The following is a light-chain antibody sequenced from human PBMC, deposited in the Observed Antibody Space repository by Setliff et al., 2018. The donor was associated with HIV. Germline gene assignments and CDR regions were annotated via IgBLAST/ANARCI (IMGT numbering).Light chain of an antibody. CDR3: CSYTGSATFYV. CDR1: SSDVGTYNL. V-gene: IGLV2-23*02. Sequence: QSVLTQPASVSGSPGQSITISCTGTSSDVGTYNLVSWYQQDPGKAPRLMIYEVNKRPSGLSNRFSGSKSGNTASLTISGLQAEDEADYYCCSYTGSATFYVFGTGTRSPS. J-gene: IGLJ1*01. CDR2: EVN.